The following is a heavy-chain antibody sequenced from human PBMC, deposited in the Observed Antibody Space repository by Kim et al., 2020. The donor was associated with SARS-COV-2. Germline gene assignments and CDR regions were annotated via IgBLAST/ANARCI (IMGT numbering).Heavy chain of an antibody. CDR1: GFTFSDFA. CDR2: ISFNGREK. D-gene: IGHD2-15*01. J-gene: IGHJ5*01. Sequence: GGSLRLSCAASGFTFSDFAMHWVRQAPGKGLEWMSCISFNGREKYFADSVKGRFTVSRDNSKNISYLEMNSLTRDYTAIYYCVKPLRGLLPPSPFESWGQGILVTVSS. V-gene: IGHV3-30-3*02. CDR3: VKPLRGLLPPSPFES.